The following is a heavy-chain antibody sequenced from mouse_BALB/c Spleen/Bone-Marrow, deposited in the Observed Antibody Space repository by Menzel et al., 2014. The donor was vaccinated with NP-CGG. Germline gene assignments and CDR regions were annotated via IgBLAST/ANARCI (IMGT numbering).Heavy chain of an antibody. V-gene: IGHV1-37*01. CDR1: GYSFTGYF. J-gene: IGHJ2*01. Sequence: EVQLQQSGPGLEKPGASVKISCKASGYSFTGYFMNWVKQTRGKSLEWIGCINPXNGDTFYNQKFKGKATLTVDKSSSTAHMELMSLTSEDSAVYYCGRGDDYDGDFDRWGQGTTLTVSS. CDR2: INPXNGDT. CDR3: GRGDDYDGDFDR. D-gene: IGHD2-4*01.